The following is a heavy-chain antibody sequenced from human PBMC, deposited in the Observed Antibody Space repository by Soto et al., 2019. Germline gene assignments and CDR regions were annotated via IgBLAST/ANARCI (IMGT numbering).Heavy chain of an antibody. Sequence: ASVKVSCKASGYTFTSYYMHWVRQAPGQGLEWMGIINPSGGSTSYAQKFQGRVTMTRDTSTSTVYMELSSLRSEDTAVYYCARARLYSSSWYDGMDVWGQGXTVTVSS. CDR3: ARARLYSSSWYDGMDV. CDR2: INPSGGST. J-gene: IGHJ6*02. D-gene: IGHD6-13*01. CDR1: GYTFTSYY. V-gene: IGHV1-46*01.